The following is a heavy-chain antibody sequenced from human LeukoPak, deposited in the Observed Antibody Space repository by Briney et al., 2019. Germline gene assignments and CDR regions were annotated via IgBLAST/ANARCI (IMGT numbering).Heavy chain of an antibody. CDR3: AREGTALPAIFDAFDI. CDR1: GYTFTSYG. D-gene: IGHD2-2*02. Sequence: ASVKVSCKASGYTFTSYGISWVRQAPGQGLQWMGWINPRSGGTTYTEKFQGRVTMTRDTSKTTLYLELSGLTFDDTAVYYCAREGTALPAIFDAFDIWGPGTSVTVSS. CDR2: INPRSGGT. V-gene: IGHV1-2*02. J-gene: IGHJ3*02.